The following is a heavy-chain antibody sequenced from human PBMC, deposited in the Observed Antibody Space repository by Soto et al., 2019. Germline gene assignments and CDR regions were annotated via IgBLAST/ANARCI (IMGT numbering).Heavy chain of an antibody. CDR1: GFSLSTSGLA. J-gene: IGHJ5*02. D-gene: IGHD3-16*01. CDR3: AQRVLWGTHDWSLGYFDP. CDR2: IYWDNFI. V-gene: IGHV2-5*02. Sequence: SGPTLVNPTQTLTLTCSFSGFSLSTSGLAVGWIRQPPGRALEWLALIYWDNFIYYSPSLRSRLALSKDTSKNQVVLTLTNVDPVDTATYFCAQRVLWGTHDWSLGYFDPWGEGTLVTVSS.